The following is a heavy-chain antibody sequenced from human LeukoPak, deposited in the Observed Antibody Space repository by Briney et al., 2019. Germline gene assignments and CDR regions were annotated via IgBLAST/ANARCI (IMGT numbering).Heavy chain of an antibody. V-gene: IGHV1-69*05. J-gene: IGHJ4*02. CDR2: IIPVFGTA. CDR1: GGTFSNYA. Sequence: SVKVSCKASGGTFSNYAISWVRQAPGQGLEWMWGIIPVFGTANCAQEFQDRVTITTDESTSTAYMELSSLRSEDTAVYYCARGRREIQSSSWWFDYWGQGTLVTVSS. CDR3: ARGRREIQSSSWWFDY. D-gene: IGHD6-13*01.